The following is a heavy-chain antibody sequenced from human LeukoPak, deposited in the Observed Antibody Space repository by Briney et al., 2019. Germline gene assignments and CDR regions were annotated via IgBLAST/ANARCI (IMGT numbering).Heavy chain of an antibody. CDR1: GGSISSSSYY. Sequence: SETLSLTCTVSGGSISSSSYYWGWIRQPPGKGLEWIGSIYYSGSTYYNPSLKSRVTISVDTSKNQFSLKLSSVTAADTAVYYCARYAEYSSGWSDYWGQGTLVTVSS. CDR3: ARYAEYSSGWSDY. V-gene: IGHV4-39*07. D-gene: IGHD6-19*01. J-gene: IGHJ4*02. CDR2: IYYSGST.